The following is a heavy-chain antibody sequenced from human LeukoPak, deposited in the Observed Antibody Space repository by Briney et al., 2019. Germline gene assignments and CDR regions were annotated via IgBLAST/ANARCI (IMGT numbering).Heavy chain of an antibody. Sequence: ASVKVSCKVSGYTLTELSMHWVRQAPGKGLEWMGCFDPEDGETIYAQKFQGRVTMTEDTSTDTAYMELSSLRSEDTAVYYCATDRRYCSGGSCSYWYFDLWGRGTLVTVSS. CDR2: FDPEDGET. CDR1: GYTLTELS. CDR3: ATDRRYCSGGSCSYWYFDL. D-gene: IGHD2-15*01. J-gene: IGHJ2*01. V-gene: IGHV1-24*01.